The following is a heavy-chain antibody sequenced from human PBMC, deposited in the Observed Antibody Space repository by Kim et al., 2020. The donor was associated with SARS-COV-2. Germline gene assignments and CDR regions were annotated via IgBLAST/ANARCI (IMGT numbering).Heavy chain of an antibody. Sequence: NTTPALKMRVTLSVDTSTNQFSLKLSSVTAADTAVYYCATSTPDYYYAMDVWGQGTTVTVSS. J-gene: IGHJ6*02. D-gene: IGHD2-15*01. CDR3: ATSTPDYYYAMDV. V-gene: IGHV4-34*01.